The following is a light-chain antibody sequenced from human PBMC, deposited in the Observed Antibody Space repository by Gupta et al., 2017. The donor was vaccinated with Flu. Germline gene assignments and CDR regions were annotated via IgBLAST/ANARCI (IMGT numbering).Light chain of an antibody. Sequence: SARLQTAPVSGSPGQPIRIYCTGTSSDVGCYSYVSWYQQHPVKAPKLMIYEVSNRPSGVSNRFSGSKSGNTASLTISELQAEDEDYYYCSSYTSSSTVVFGGGTKLTVL. CDR1: SSDVGCYSY. CDR3: SSYTSSSTVV. J-gene: IGLJ2*01. CDR2: EVS. V-gene: IGLV2-14*01.